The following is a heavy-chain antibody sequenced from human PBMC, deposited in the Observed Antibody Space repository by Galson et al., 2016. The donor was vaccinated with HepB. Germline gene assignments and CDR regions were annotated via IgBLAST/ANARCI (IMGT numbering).Heavy chain of an antibody. CDR1: GFIFSSYG. D-gene: IGHD4-17*01. V-gene: IGHV3-30*03. CDR3: ARSFTENDYGDFIPRY. CDR2: VSYDGTNT. J-gene: IGHJ4*02. Sequence: SLRLSCAASGFIFSSYGMHRVRQAPGKGLEWVTFVSYDGTNTKYGDSMRGRFTVSRDNSNNTLYLQMNSLRDEDTAVYYCARSFTENDYGDFIPRYWGQGTLVTVSS.